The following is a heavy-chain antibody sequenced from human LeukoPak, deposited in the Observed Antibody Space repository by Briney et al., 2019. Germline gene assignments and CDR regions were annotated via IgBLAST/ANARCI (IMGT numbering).Heavy chain of an antibody. CDR2: INSDGSSI. CDR1: GFTFSSHW. V-gene: IGHV3-74*01. Sequence: PGGSLRLSCAASGFTFSSHWMHWVRQAPGKGLVRVSRINSDGSSISYADSVKGRFTISRDNAKNTLYLQMNSLRAEDTAVYYCARGFLDDYWGQGTLVTVSS. D-gene: IGHD3-3*01. J-gene: IGHJ4*02. CDR3: ARGFLDDY.